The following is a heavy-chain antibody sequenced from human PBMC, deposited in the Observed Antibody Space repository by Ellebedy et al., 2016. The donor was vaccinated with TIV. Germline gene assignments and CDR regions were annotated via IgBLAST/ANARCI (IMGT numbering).Heavy chain of an antibody. D-gene: IGHD2-2*01. V-gene: IGHV4-59*01. CDR2: IYYSGST. CDR1: GGSISSYY. CDR3: ARVGPGYCSSTSCPLALDP. J-gene: IGHJ5*02. Sequence: SETLSLXXTVSGGSISSYYWSWIRQPPGKGLEWIGYIYYSGSTNYNPSLKSRVTISVDTSKNQFSLKLSSVTAADTAVYYCARVGPGYCSSTSCPLALDPWGQGTLVTVSS.